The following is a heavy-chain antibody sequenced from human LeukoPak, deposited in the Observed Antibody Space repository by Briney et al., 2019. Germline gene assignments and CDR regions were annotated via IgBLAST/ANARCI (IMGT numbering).Heavy chain of an antibody. Sequence: SVKVSCKAFGFMSTKYGISWVRQAPGQGLEWMGRIIPILGIANYAQKFQGRVTITADKSTSTAYMELSSLRSEDTAVYYCASLDSSGYYFDYWGQGTLVTVSS. D-gene: IGHD3-22*01. J-gene: IGHJ4*02. CDR2: IIPILGIA. V-gene: IGHV1-69*04. CDR3: ASLDSSGYYFDY. CDR1: GFMSTKYG.